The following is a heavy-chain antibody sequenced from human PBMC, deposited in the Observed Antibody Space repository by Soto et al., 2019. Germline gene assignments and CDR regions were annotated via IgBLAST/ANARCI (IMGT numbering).Heavy chain of an antibody. CDR2: INDSGST. J-gene: IGHJ6*02. CDR3: ARGVGSWSDSHYCYGMDV. D-gene: IGHD3-10*01. CDR1: GGSLSAYY. Sequence: QVQLQQWGAGLLKPSETLSLTCAVYGGSLSAYYWSWIRQPPGQGLEWIGEINDSGSTSYNPSLNSRSTMSRSTFQNQLALKLTSLTAADTAVYYWARGVGSWSDSHYCYGMDVWGQGPTVTISS. V-gene: IGHV4-34*01.